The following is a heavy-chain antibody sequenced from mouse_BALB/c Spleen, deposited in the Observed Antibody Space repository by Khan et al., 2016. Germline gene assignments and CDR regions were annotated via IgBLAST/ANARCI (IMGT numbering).Heavy chain of an antibody. CDR1: GFYIKDTY. D-gene: IGHD1-1*01. J-gene: IGHJ2*01. CDR2: IDPANDNT. CDR3: ARGYYGTSHFDY. Sequence: VQLQQSGAELVKPGASVKLSCTASGFYIKDTYMHWVKQRPEQGLEWIGGIDPANDNTKYDPKFQGKATITADTSSNTAYLQLSSLTSEDTAVYYCARGYYGTSHFDYWGQGTTLTVSS. V-gene: IGHV14-3*02.